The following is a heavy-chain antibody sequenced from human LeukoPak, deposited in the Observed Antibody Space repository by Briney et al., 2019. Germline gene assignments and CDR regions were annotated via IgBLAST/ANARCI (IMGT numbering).Heavy chain of an antibody. CDR1: GFSFSSYE. CDR2: IGSTTNSI. V-gene: IGHV3-48*03. Sequence: GGSLRLSCAASGFSFSSYEMNWVRQAPGKGLEWVSYIGSTTNSIYYADSVKGRFTISRDNAKKSLHLQKNSLRAEDTAVYYCARDEYSGLYYYMDVWGKGTTVTVSS. J-gene: IGHJ6*03. D-gene: IGHD5-12*01. CDR3: ARDEYSGLYYYMDV.